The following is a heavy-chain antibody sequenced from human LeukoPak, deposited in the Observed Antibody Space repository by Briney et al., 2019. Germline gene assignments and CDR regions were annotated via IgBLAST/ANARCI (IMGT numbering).Heavy chain of an antibody. CDR2: IYYSGST. J-gene: IGHJ4*02. D-gene: IGHD6-19*01. CDR1: GGSISSYY. CDR3: ARDGGSGWPYYFDY. Sequence: SETLSLTCTVSGGSISSYYWSWIRQPPGKGLEWIGYIYYSGSTNYNPSLKSRVTISVDTSKNQFSLKLSSVTAADTAVYYCARDGGSGWPYYFDYWGQGTLVTVSS. V-gene: IGHV4-59*01.